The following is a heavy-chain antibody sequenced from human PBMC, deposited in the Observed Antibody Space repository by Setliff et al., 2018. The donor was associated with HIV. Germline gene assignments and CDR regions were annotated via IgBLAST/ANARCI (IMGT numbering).Heavy chain of an antibody. Sequence: LSLTCAVCGGSFSGYHWNWIRQPPGKGLEWIGEINHSGRTNYNPSLKSRVTISVDTSKNQFSLKLRSVTAADTAMYYCARVSITYWYSIPTFYYYYMDVWGKGTKVTVSS. D-gene: IGHD2-15*01. CDR3: ARVSITYWYSIPTFYYYYMDV. CDR1: GGSFSGYH. V-gene: IGHV4-34*01. CDR2: INHSGRT. J-gene: IGHJ6*03.